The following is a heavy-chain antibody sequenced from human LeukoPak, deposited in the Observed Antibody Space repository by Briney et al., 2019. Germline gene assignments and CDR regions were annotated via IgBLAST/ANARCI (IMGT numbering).Heavy chain of an antibody. Sequence: TGGSLRLSCTASGFTFNSYSMTWVRQAPGKGLEWLANIKHDGSEKYYVDSVRGRVTISRDNAKNSLYLQMNTLRAEDTAVYFCARHNYYHFDYWGQGTLVTASS. J-gene: IGHJ4*02. CDR3: ARHNYYHFDY. CDR1: GFTFNSYS. D-gene: IGHD1-1*01. V-gene: IGHV3-7*01. CDR2: IKHDGSEK.